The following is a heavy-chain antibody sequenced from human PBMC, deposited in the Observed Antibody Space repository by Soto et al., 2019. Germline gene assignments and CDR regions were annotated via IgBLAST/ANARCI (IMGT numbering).Heavy chain of an antibody. CDR3: ARDIVVVAAAIHWFDG. CDR2: IKEDGSEK. CDR1: GFTFRSYW. J-gene: IGHJ5*02. Sequence: GGSLRLSCAASGFTFRSYWMSWVRQAPGKGLEWVANIKEDGSEKYYVDSVKGRFTSSRDNAKNSLYLQMNSLRVEDAAVYYCARDIVVVAAAIHWFDGWGQGAQVTVSS. V-gene: IGHV3-7*01. D-gene: IGHD2-2*01.